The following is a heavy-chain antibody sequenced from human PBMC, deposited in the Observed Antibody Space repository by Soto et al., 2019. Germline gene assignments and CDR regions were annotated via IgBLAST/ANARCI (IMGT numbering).Heavy chain of an antibody. CDR1: GGSISSYF. J-gene: IGHJ4*02. CDR2: IYYTGST. V-gene: IGHV4-59*08. D-gene: IGHD6-13*01. CDR3: ARLYSSSWYGDY. Sequence: SETLSLTCTVSGGSISSYFWSWIRQPPGKGLEWIGYIYYTGSTNYNPSLKSRVTISVDTSKNQFSLQLSSVTAADTAVYYCARLYSSSWYGDYWGQGTLVTVSS.